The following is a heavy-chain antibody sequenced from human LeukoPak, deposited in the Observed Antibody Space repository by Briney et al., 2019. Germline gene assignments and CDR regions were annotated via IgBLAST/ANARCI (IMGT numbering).Heavy chain of an antibody. D-gene: IGHD2-15*01. CDR2: ISGGGGEA. J-gene: IGHJ4*02. Sequence: GGSLRLSCAASGFTFSNNAMHWVRQAPGKGLEWVSSISGGGGEAYYADSVKGRFTISRDNAKNSLYLQMNSLRAEDTAVYYCARDRRVVVAATPHYFDYWGQGTLVTVSS. V-gene: IGHV3-21*01. CDR3: ARDRRVVVAATPHYFDY. CDR1: GFTFSNNA.